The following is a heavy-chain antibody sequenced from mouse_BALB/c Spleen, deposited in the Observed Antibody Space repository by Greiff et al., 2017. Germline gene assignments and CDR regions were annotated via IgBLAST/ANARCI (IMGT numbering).Heavy chain of an antibody. CDR1: GFTFSNYW. Sequence: VQLKESGGGLVQPGGSMKLSCVASGFTFSNYWMNWVRQSPEKGLEWVAEIRLKSNNYATHYAESVKGRFTISRDDSKSSVYLQMNNLRAEDTGIYYCTRGYYNHFYAMDYWGQGTSVTVSS. V-gene: IGHV6-6*02. CDR2: IRLKSNNYAT. D-gene: IGHD2-3*01. J-gene: IGHJ4*01. CDR3: TRGYYNHFYAMDY.